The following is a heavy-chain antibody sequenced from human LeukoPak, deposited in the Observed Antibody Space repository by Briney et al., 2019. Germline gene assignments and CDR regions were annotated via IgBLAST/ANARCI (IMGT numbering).Heavy chain of an antibody. CDR1: GFTFSSYA. CDR2: ISGSGGST. V-gene: IGHV3-23*01. CDR3: AKDYYGSGSYPEAFDY. J-gene: IGHJ4*02. D-gene: IGHD3-10*01. Sequence: GGSLRLSCAASGFTFSSYAMSWVRQAPGMGLEWVSAISGSGGSTYYADSVKGRFTISRDNSKNTLYLQMNSLRAEDTAVYYCAKDYYGSGSYPEAFDYWGQGTLVTVSS.